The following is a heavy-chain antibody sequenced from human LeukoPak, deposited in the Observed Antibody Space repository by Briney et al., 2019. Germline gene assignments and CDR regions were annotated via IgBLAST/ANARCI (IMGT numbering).Heavy chain of an antibody. CDR1: GGSISSYY. J-gene: IGHJ5*02. CDR2: IYYSGST. CDR3: VRGPYGSGISNWFDP. Sequence: PSETLSLTCTVSGGSISSYYWSWIRQPPGKGLEWIGYIYYSGSTNYNPSLKSRVTISVDTSKNKLSLKLSSVTAADTAVYYCVRGPYGSGISNWFDPWGQGTLVIVSS. V-gene: IGHV4-59*01. D-gene: IGHD3-10*01.